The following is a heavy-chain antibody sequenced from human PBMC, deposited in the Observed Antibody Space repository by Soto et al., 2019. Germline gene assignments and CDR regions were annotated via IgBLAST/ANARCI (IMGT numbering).Heavy chain of an antibody. CDR3: VKVGGYDGYEPLDK. V-gene: IGHV3-30*18. Sequence: QVQLVESGGGVVQPGRSLRLSCAASVFTFSNYAMHWVRQAPGKGLEWVAVISDDGSNTYYADSVKGRFTISRDNPKNTLYLQMNSQRAEDTAVYYCVKVGGYDGYEPLDKWGQGTLVTVSS. D-gene: IGHD5-12*01. CDR1: VFTFSNYA. J-gene: IGHJ4*02. CDR2: ISDDGSNT.